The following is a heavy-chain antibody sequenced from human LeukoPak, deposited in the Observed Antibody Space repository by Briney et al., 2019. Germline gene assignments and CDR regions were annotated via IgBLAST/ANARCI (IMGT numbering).Heavy chain of an antibody. CDR1: GGSFSGYY. Sequence: ETLSLTCAVYGGSFSGYYWSWIRQPPGKGLEWVGRIKSKTDGGTTDYAAPVKGRFTISRDDSKNTLYLQMNSLRAEDTAVYYCAKVATMVRGVRYYFDYWGQGTLVTVSS. CDR3: AKVATMVRGVRYYFDY. J-gene: IGHJ4*02. D-gene: IGHD3-10*01. V-gene: IGHV3-15*01. CDR2: IKSKTDGGTT.